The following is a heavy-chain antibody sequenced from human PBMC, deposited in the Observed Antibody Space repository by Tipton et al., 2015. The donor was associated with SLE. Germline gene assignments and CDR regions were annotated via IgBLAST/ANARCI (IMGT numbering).Heavy chain of an antibody. CDR1: GFTFSSYE. J-gene: IGHJ4*02. CDR2: ISGSGDTI. CDR3: ARDVPADYIRGWYGVFDY. Sequence: GSLRLSCAASGFTFSSYEMNWVRQAPGKGLEWISYISGSGDTIFYAHSVKGRFTISRDNANNSLYLQMNSLRAEDTAVYYCARDVPADYIRGWYGVFDYWGQGTLVTVSS. D-gene: IGHD6-19*01. V-gene: IGHV3-48*03.